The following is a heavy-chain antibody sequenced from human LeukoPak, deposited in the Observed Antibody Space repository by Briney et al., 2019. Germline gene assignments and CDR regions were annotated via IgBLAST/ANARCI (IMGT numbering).Heavy chain of an antibody. V-gene: IGHV3-23*01. CDR2: ISASGGST. Sequence: GGSLRLSWAASVTLDNYALSWVRQAPGKGLEWASFISASGGSTHYADSVKGRFTISRDNSKNTLYLQINSLRAEDTATYYCAKGAQYDFWSGYTLEYFDVWGKGTLVTVSS. J-gene: IGHJ4*02. CDR1: VTLDNYA. D-gene: IGHD3-3*01. CDR3: AKGAQYDFWSGYTLEYFDV.